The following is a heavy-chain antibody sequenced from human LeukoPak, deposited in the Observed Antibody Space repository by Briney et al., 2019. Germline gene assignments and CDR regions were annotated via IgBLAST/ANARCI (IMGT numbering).Heavy chain of an antibody. CDR3: ARDTSSSSSRGYFDY. D-gene: IGHD6-6*01. J-gene: IGHJ4*02. CDR1: GYTLTGYY. Sequence: ASVKVSCKASGYTLTGYYMYWVRQAPGQGLEWMGWSNPNSGGRNYAQKFQGRVTMTRDTSISTAYMELSRLRSDDTAVYYCARDTSSSSSRGYFDYWGQGTLVTVSS. V-gene: IGHV1-2*02. CDR2: SNPNSGGR.